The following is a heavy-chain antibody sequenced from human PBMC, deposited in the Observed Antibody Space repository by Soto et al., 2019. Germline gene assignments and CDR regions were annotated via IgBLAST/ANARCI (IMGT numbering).Heavy chain of an antibody. D-gene: IGHD2-2*01. CDR3: ARGYCSSTSCYVPDAFDI. J-gene: IGHJ3*02. CDR2: IWYDGSNK. V-gene: IGHV3-33*01. Sequence: QVQLVESGGGVVQPGRSLRLSCAASGFTFSSYGMHWVRQAPGKGLEWVAVIWYDGSNKYYADSVKGRFTISRDNSKNTLYLQINSLRAEDTAVYYCARGYCSSTSCYVPDAFDIWGQGTMVTVSS. CDR1: GFTFSSYG.